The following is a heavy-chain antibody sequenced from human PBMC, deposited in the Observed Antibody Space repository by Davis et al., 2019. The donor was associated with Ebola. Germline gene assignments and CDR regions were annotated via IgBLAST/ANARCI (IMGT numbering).Heavy chain of an antibody. Sequence: HTGGSLRLSCAASGFTFSSYWMHWVRQAPGKGLVWVSRINSDGSSTSYADSVKGRFTISRDNAKNSLYLQMNSLRAEDTAVYYCAREDSGIGSYGYYYYGMDVWGQGTTVTVSS. CDR3: AREDSGIGSYGYYYYGMDV. D-gene: IGHD5-18*01. CDR2: INSDGSST. V-gene: IGHV3-74*01. CDR1: GFTFSSYW. J-gene: IGHJ6*02.